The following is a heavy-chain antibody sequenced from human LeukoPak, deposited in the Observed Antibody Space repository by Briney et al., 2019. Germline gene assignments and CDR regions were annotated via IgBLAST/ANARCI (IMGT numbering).Heavy chain of an antibody. J-gene: IGHJ3*02. CDR3: TLATVHYDSSGYFEGLFAFDI. CDR2: IKEDGSEK. V-gene: IGHV3-7*01. CDR1: GFTFNNNW. D-gene: IGHD3-22*01. Sequence: GGSLRLSCAASGFTFNNNWMTWVRQAPGKGPEWVANIKEDGSEKFYVDSVKGRFTISRDNAKNSLYLQMTSLRAEDTAVYYCTLATVHYDSSGYFEGLFAFDIGGQGTMVTVSS.